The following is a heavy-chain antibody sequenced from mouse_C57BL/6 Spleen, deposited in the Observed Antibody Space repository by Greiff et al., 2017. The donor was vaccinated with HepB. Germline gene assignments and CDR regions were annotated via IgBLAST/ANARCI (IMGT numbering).Heavy chain of an antibody. D-gene: IGHD2-3*01. V-gene: IGHV1-55*01. CDR3: ARIYDGYFLWFAY. CDR2: IYPGSGST. CDR1: GYTFTSYW. J-gene: IGHJ3*01. Sequence: QVQLQQPGAELVKPGASVKMSCKASGYTFTSYWITWVKQRPGQGLEWIGDIYPGSGSTNYNEKFKSKATLTVDTSSSTAYMQLSSLTSEDSAVYYCARIYDGYFLWFAYWGQGTLVTVSA.